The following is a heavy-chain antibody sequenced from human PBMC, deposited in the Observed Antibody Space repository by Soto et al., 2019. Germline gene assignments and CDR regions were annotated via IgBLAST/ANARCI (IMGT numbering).Heavy chain of an antibody. D-gene: IGHD3-22*01. Sequence: QVHLQESGPGLVEPSQTLSLTCTVSGDSISSGDYYLSWIRQSPDKGLEWIGYTYHSGRTYYKPSLKSRVTISADTAKNQFSLKLSSVTAADTAVYYCARRHYYDSSGYADALDIWGQGTSVTVSS. V-gene: IGHV4-30-4*01. CDR2: TYHSGRT. CDR3: ARRHYYDSSGYADALDI. J-gene: IGHJ3*02. CDR1: GDSISSGDYY.